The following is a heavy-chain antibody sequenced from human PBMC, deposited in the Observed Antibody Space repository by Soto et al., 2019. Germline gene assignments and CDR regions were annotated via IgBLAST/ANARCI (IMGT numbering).Heavy chain of an antibody. J-gene: IGHJ5*02. CDR1: GYSITAGGYY. Sequence: SETLSLTCFVSGYSITAGGYYWSWIRHHPGKGLEWIGSFYSSGSIIYNPSLRSRVSISGGTSSNQFSMSLTSVTAADTARYYCARMYSSGSGWFHPWGQGTLVTVSS. V-gene: IGHV4-31*03. CDR2: FYSSGSI. CDR3: ARMYSSGSGWFHP. D-gene: IGHD6-19*01.